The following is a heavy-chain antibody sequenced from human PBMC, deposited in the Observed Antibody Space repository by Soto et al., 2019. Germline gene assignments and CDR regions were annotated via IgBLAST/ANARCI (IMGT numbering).Heavy chain of an antibody. V-gene: IGHV3-23*01. CDR3: AKCSFGGSYYFPFDY. CDR1: GFTFSSYA. J-gene: IGHJ4*02. D-gene: IGHD1-26*01. Sequence: GGSLRLSCAASGFTFSSYAMSWVRQAPGKGLEWVSSISGSGTNTYYADSVRGRFTISSDNSKNTLYLQMNSPRVEDTAVYYCAKCSFGGSYYFPFDYWGQGTLVTVSS. CDR2: ISGSGTNT.